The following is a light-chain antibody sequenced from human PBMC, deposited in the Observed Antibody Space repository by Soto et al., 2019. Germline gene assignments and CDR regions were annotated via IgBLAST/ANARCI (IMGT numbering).Light chain of an antibody. CDR2: RNH. J-gene: IGLJ2*01. Sequence: QSVLTQPPSASGTHGQRVTISCSGSSSNIGNNHVYWYQQFPGTAPKLLIYRNHQRPTGVPDRFSGSKSYTSASLTISGLRSDDEADYYCATWDDSLSGRVFGGGTKLTVL. CDR3: ATWDDSLSGRV. CDR1: SSNIGNNH. V-gene: IGLV1-47*01.